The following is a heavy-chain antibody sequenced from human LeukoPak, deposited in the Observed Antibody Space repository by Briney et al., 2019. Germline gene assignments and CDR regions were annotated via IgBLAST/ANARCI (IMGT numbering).Heavy chain of an antibody. V-gene: IGHV6-1*01. Sequence: PSQTLSLTCAISGDSVSSNSVTWNWIRQSPSRGLEWLGRTYYRSTWYNDYAVSVRGRITVNPDTSKNQFSLHLNSVTPEDTAVYYCARSGSGYSYGPPNDEFDYWGQGTLVTVSS. D-gene: IGHD5-18*01. CDR2: TYYRSTWYN. CDR3: ARSGSGYSYGPPNDEFDY. CDR1: GDSVSSNSVT. J-gene: IGHJ4*02.